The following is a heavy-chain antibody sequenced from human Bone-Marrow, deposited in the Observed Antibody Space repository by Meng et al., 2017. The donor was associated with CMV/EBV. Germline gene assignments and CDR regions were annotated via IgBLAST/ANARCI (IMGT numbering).Heavy chain of an antibody. CDR1: GFTFNDHA. V-gene: IGHV3-33*03. CDR3: ASSSSSAPYYYYGMGV. J-gene: IGHJ6*02. CDR2: VWYDGSNV. Sequence: GESLKISCAASGFTFNDHAMHWVRQAPGKGLEWVAVVWYDGSNVHYADSVKGRFTISRDNAKNTLYLQMNSLRAEDTAVYYCASSSSSAPYYYYGMGVWGQGTTVTVSS. D-gene: IGHD6-6*01.